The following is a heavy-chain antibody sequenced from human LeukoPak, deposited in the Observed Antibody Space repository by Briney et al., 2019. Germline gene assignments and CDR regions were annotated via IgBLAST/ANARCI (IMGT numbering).Heavy chain of an antibody. CDR1: GYSISSGYY. J-gene: IGHJ4*02. Sequence: PSETLSLTCAVSGYSISSGYYWGWIRPPPGEGLEWIGSIYHSGSTYYTPSLKSRVTISVDTTKNQSSLKLSSVTAADTAVYYCARPVVGCSSTSCSWSYWGQGTLVTVSS. CDR3: ARPVVGCSSTSCSWSY. V-gene: IGHV4-38-2*01. CDR2: IYHSGST. D-gene: IGHD2-2*01.